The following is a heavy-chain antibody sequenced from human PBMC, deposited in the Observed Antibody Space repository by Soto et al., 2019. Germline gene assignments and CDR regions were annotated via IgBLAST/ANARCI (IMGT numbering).Heavy chain of an antibody. D-gene: IGHD5-18*01. V-gene: IGHV3-53*01. CDR2: IYHRGDT. Sequence: VQLVESGGGLIQPGGSLRLSCAASGFTVSSNHMTWIRQAPGRGPEWVSTIYHRGDTFYADSVKGRFAISRDHSKSMLYLHINSRSPEDTAVDYCATGEDAAKHCYWGQGTLVTVSS. CDR1: GFTVSSNH. CDR3: ATGEDAAKHCY. J-gene: IGHJ4*02.